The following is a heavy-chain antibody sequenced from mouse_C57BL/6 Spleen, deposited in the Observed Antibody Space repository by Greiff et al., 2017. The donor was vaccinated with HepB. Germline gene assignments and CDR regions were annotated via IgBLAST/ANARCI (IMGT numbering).Heavy chain of an antibody. CDR3: TRLNYYGSSYGFDY. Sequence: EVMLVESGEGLVKPGGSLKLSCAASGFTFSSYAMSWVRQTPEKRLEWVAYISSGGDYIYYADTVKGRFTISRDNARNTLYLQMSSLKSEDTAMYYCTRLNYYGSSYGFDYWGQGTTLTVSS. V-gene: IGHV5-9-1*02. CDR1: GFTFSSYA. D-gene: IGHD1-1*01. CDR2: ISSGGDYI. J-gene: IGHJ2*01.